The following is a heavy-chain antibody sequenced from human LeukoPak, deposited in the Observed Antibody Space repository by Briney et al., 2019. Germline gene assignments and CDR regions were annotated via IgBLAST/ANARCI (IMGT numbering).Heavy chain of an antibody. V-gene: IGHV3-30*18. Sequence: PGGSLRLSCAASGFNSRTYGLHWVRQTPGKGLDWVATISYDGRSKYFADSVKGRFSISRDNSKNTMNLQMNSLRPDDTAVYYCAKSYHDYSNYFFGMDVWGQGTTVTVSS. CDR2: ISYDGRSK. CDR3: AKSYHDYSNYFFGMDV. CDR1: GFNSRTYG. J-gene: IGHJ6*02. D-gene: IGHD2-21*01.